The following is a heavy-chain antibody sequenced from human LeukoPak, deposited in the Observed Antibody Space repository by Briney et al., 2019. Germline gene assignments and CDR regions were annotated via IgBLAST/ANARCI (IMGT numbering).Heavy chain of an antibody. CDR3: ARLVVTSNSDYFDY. V-gene: IGHV1-2*02. CDR1: GYTFTDYY. Sequence: ASVKVSCKASGYTFTDYYMHWVRQAPGQGLEWMGWINPNSGGTGYAQKFQGRVTVTRDTSITTAYMELSRLRSDDTAVYYCARLVVTSNSDYFDYWGQGTLVTVSP. J-gene: IGHJ4*02. D-gene: IGHD2-21*02. CDR2: INPNSGGT.